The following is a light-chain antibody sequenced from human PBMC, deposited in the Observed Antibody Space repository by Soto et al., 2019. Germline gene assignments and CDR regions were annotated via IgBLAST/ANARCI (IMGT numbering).Light chain of an antibody. Sequence: DIQMTQSPSSLSASVGDRVTITCRASQTISSYLNWYQQKPGQAPKSLIYAASTLQSGVPSRFSGSGSGTEFTLTISSLQPEDFATYYCQQSYSIPPITFGQGTRLEIK. CDR2: AAS. J-gene: IGKJ5*01. CDR3: QQSYSIPPIT. CDR1: QTISSY. V-gene: IGKV1-39*01.